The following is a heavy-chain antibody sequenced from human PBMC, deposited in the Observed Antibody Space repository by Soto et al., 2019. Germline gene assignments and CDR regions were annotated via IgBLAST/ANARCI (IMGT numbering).Heavy chain of an antibody. CDR2: INHSGSS. V-gene: IGHV4-34*01. D-gene: IGHD3-22*01. CDR1: CGSYSGYN. Sequence: SATRSLTRAVYCGSYSGYNWSWIRQPPGKGLEWIGEINHSGSSNYNPSLKSRVTISVATSENHFSLNLSSVTAADTAVYYCARGRGYYYDSSGYYYGNWFDPCGQGTLV. CDR3: ARGRGYYYDSSGYYYGNWFDP. J-gene: IGHJ5*02.